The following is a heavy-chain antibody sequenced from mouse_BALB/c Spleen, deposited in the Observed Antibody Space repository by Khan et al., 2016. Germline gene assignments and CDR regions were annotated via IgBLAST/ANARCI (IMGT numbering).Heavy chain of an antibody. CDR2: IWGDGST. Sequence: QVQLQQSGPGLVAPSQSLSITCTVSGFSLTGYGVNWVRQPPGKGLEWLGMIWGDGSTDYNSALKSRLSISKDNSKSQVFLKMNSLQTDETARYYCARVRYDDPGVFAYWGQGTLVTVSA. V-gene: IGHV2-6-7*01. CDR1: GFSLTGYG. J-gene: IGHJ3*01. CDR3: ARVRYDDPGVFAY. D-gene: IGHD2-4*01.